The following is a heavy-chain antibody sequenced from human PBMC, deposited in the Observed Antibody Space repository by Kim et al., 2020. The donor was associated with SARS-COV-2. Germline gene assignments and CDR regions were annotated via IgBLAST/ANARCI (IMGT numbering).Heavy chain of an antibody. J-gene: IGHJ4*02. V-gene: IGHV3-30*01. D-gene: IGHD3-10*01. CDR3: ARDQRLVRGVRFDY. Sequence: ADSVKGRFTNSRDNSKNTLYLQMTSLGAEDTAVYYCARDQRLVRGVRFDYWGQGTLVTVSS.